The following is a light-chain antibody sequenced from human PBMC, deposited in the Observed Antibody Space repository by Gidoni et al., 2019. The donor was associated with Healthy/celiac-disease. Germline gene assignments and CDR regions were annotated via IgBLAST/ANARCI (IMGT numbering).Light chain of an antibody. J-gene: IGLJ3*02. Sequence: SSELTQDPAVSVALGQTVRITCQVDSLRSYYASWYQQKPGQAPVLVIYGKNNRPSWIPDRFSGSSSGNTASLTITGAQAEDEADYYCNSRDSSGNHMGVFGGGTKLTVL. V-gene: IGLV3-19*01. CDR1: SLRSYY. CDR2: GKN. CDR3: NSRDSSGNHMGV.